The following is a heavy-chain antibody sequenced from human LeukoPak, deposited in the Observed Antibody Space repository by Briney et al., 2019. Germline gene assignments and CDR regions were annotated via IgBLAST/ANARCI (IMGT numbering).Heavy chain of an antibody. V-gene: IGHV1-69*13. D-gene: IGHD3-9*01. CDR2: IIPIFGTA. CDR3: ARAVLRYFDWLLLPLGY. CDR1: GGTFSSYA. J-gene: IGHJ4*02. Sequence: SVKVSCKASGGTFSSYAISWVRQAPGQGLEWMGGIIPIFGTANYAQKFQGRVTITADESTSTTYMELSSLRSEDTAVYYCARAVLRYFDWLLLPLGYWGQGTLVTVSS.